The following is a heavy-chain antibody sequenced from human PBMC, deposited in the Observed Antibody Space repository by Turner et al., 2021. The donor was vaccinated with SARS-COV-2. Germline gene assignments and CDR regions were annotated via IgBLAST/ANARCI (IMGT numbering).Heavy chain of an antibody. CDR1: GGSISSRSYF. CDR2: FYYSGSN. V-gene: IGHV4-39*01. J-gene: IGHJ4*02. D-gene: IGHD3-22*01. Sequence: QLQLQASGPGLVKPSETLSLTCTVSGGSISSRSYFWGWIRQPPGKGLEWIGRFYYSGSNYHNPSLKSRVTISVDTSKNQFSLKLSSVTAADTAVYYCARNSPKWYYYDSSGYYDYWGQGTLVTVSS. CDR3: ARNSPKWYYYDSSGYYDY.